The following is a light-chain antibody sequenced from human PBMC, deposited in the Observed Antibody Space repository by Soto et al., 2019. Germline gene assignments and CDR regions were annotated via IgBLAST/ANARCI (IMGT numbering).Light chain of an antibody. CDR1: SSGVGGYGY. V-gene: IGLV2-8*01. J-gene: IGLJ2*01. CDR3: SSYAGTNNLL. Sequence: QSVLTQPPSASGSPGQSVTISCTGTSSGVGGYGYVSWYQQHPGEAPKLMIYEVSKRPSGVPDRFSGSKSGNTASLTVSGLQAEDEADYYCSSYAGTNNLLFGGGTKVTVL. CDR2: EVS.